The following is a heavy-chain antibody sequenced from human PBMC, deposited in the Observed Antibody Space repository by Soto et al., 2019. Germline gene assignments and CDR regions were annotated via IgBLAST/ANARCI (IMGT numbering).Heavy chain of an antibody. V-gene: IGHV4-59*08. J-gene: IGHJ4*02. CDR1: GGSISSYY. CDR2: IYYSGST. CDR3: ARCRIVTGSKYYFDY. Sequence: SETLSLTCTVSGGSISSYYWSWIRQPPGKGLEWIGYIYYSGSTNYNPSLKSRVTISVDTSKNQFSLKLSSVTAADTAVYYCARCRIVTGSKYYFDYWGQGTLVTVSS. D-gene: IGHD2-21*01.